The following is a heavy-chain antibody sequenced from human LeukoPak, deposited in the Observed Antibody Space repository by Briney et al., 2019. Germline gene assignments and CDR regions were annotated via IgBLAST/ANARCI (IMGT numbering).Heavy chain of an antibody. Sequence: ASVKVSCKCSVYTFTSYGISWVGQAPGQGVEGMGWICAYNGNTNYAQKLQGRVTITTDTYTSKAYVALRSLRSDDTAVYYGARSGGSSTSYYYYGMDVWGQGTTVTVSS. CDR1: VYTFTSYG. D-gene: IGHD2-2*01. CDR2: ICAYNGNT. J-gene: IGHJ6*02. CDR3: ARSGGSSTSYYYYGMDV. V-gene: IGHV1-18*01.